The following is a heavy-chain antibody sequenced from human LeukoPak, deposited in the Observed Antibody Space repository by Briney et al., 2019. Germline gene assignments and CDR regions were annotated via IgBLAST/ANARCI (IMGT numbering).Heavy chain of an antibody. CDR2: IYYSGSA. Sequence: SETLSLTCTVSGGSINSGNYYWTWTRQHPGKGLEWIGYIYYSGSAYYNPSLKSRVTISVDTSKNQFSLKLSSVTAADTAVYYCARGVKRGYSYGSYRWFDPWGQGTLVTVSS. CDR3: ARGVKRGYSYGSYRWFDP. V-gene: IGHV4-31*03. J-gene: IGHJ5*02. D-gene: IGHD5-18*01. CDR1: GGSINSGNYY.